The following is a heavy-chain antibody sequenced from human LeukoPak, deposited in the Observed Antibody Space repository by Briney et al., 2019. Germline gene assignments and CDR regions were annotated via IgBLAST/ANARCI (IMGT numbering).Heavy chain of an antibody. CDR2: IYYSGNT. Sequence: SETLSLTCTVSGDSVSSGGYFWGWIRQPPGKGLEWIGTIYYSGNTYYNPSLKSRATISVDTSKNQFSLKLSSVTAADTAVYYCARHGNIVVVVVAKAFDIWGQGTMVTVSS. CDR3: ARHGNIVVVVVAKAFDI. D-gene: IGHD2-15*01. V-gene: IGHV4-39*01. J-gene: IGHJ3*02. CDR1: GDSVSSGGYF.